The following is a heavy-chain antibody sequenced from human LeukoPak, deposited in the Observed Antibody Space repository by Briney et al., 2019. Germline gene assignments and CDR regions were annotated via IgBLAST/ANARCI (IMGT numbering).Heavy chain of an antibody. Sequence: SETLSLTCAVYGGSFSGYYWSWIRQPPGKGLEWIGSIYYSGNTYYNASLKSQVSISIDTSKNQFSLRLTSVTAADTAVYYCARRWYWFDPWGQGTLVTVSS. V-gene: IGHV4-34*01. D-gene: IGHD4-23*01. CDR1: GGSFSGYY. J-gene: IGHJ5*02. CDR2: IYYSGNT. CDR3: ARRWYWFDP.